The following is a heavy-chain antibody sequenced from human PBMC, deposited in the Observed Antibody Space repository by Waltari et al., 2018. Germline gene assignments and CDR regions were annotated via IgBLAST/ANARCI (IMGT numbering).Heavy chain of an antibody. CDR2: ISYDGSNK. V-gene: IGHV3-30*18. J-gene: IGHJ6*02. CDR3: AKGLDIVVVPAVGMDV. D-gene: IGHD2-2*01. CDR1: GFTSSSFD. Sequence: QVQLVESGGDVVQPGRSLRLSCAASGFTSSSFDMNWVRQAPGKGLEWVAVISYDGSNKYYGDSVKGRFTISRDNSKNTLYLQMNSLRAEDTAVYYCAKGLDIVVVPAVGMDVWGQGTTVTVSS.